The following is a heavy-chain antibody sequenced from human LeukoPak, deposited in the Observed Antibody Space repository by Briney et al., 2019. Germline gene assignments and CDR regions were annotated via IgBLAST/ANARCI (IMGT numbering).Heavy chain of an antibody. CDR1: GFTFSSYS. Sequence: KSGGSLRLSCAASGFTFSSYSMNWVRQAPGKGLEWVSSISGSSSYIYYADSLKGRFTISRDNAKNSLYLQMNSLRAGDTALYYCARDNEWFGEFYYYYMDVWGKGTTVTVSS. CDR3: ARDNEWFGEFYYYYMDV. J-gene: IGHJ6*03. CDR2: ISGSSSYI. V-gene: IGHV3-21*01. D-gene: IGHD3-10*01.